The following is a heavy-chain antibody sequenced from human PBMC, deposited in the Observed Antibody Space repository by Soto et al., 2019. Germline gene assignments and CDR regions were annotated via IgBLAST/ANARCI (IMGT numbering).Heavy chain of an antibody. CDR3: ARGMVRGVLDY. D-gene: IGHD3-10*01. CDR2: SYVSGSS. CDR1: GGSFISGGYS. V-gene: IGHV4-30-2*01. J-gene: IGHJ4*02. Sequence: PSLTCAVSGGSFISGGYSWTWIRQPPGKGLEWIGYSYVSGSSYYNPSLESRVTISVDGSKNQFSLQLRSVTAADTAVYYCARGMVRGVLDYWGQGALVTVSS.